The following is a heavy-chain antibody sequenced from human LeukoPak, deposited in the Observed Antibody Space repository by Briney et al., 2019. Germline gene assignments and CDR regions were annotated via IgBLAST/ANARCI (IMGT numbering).Heavy chain of an antibody. CDR1: GGSFSGYY. D-gene: IGHD6-19*01. J-gene: IGHJ5*02. CDR2: IYYSGST. Sequence: SETLSLTCAVYGGSFSGYYWGWIRQPPGKGLEWIGSIYYSGSTYYNPSLKSRVTISIDTSRNQFSMNLNSVTAADTAVYYCAKGAGPPWFDPWGQGTLVTVSS. CDR3: AKGAGPPWFDP. V-gene: IGHV4-34*01.